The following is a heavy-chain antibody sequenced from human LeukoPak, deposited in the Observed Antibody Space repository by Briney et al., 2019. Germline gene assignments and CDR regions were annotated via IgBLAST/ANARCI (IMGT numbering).Heavy chain of an antibody. Sequence: PGGSLRLSCAASGSTVSGNYMSWVRQAPGKGLQWVSVIYSGGSTYYADSVKGRFTISRDNSKNTLFLQMNSLRAEDTAIYYCAREKRIEATGTVAFDIWGQGTMVTVSS. CDR2: IYSGGST. J-gene: IGHJ3*02. CDR1: GSTVSGNY. CDR3: AREKRIEATGTVAFDI. D-gene: IGHD6-13*01. V-gene: IGHV3-53*01.